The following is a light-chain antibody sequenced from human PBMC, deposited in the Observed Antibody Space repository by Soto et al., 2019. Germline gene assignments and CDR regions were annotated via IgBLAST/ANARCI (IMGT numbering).Light chain of an antibody. CDR1: SSDVGRYNL. V-gene: IGLV2-23*02. CDR2: EVT. J-gene: IGLJ2*01. CDR3: CSYAGSNTYVV. Sequence: QSALTQPASVSGSPGQPITISCTGTSSDVGRYNLVSWYQQHPGKAPKLMIYEVTKRPSGVSNRFSGSKSGNTASLTISGPQAEDEADYYCCSYAGSNTYVVFGGGTKVTVL.